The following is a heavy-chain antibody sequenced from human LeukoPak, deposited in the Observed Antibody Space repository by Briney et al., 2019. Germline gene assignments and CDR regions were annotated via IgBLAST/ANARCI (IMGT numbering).Heavy chain of an antibody. V-gene: IGHV4-4*07. CDR3: ARAPYYCSGGSCYYDAFDI. D-gene: IGHD2-15*01. Sequence: SETLSLTCTVSGGSISSYYWSWIRQPAGEGLEWIGRIYTSGSPNYNPSLKSRVTMSVDTSKNQFSLKLSSVTAADTAVYYCARAPYYCSGGSCYYDAFDIWGQGTVVTVSS. CDR1: GGSISSYY. CDR2: IYTSGSP. J-gene: IGHJ3*02.